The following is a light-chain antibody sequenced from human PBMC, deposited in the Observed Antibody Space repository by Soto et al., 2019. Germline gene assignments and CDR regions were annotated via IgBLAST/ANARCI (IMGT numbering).Light chain of an antibody. J-gene: IGLJ2*01. CDR2: VVS. CDR1: SNDIGLYNY. Sequence: QSALAQPASVSGSPGQSITISCTGTSNDIGLYNYVSWYQQHPGKAPKLIIYVVSSRPSRISNRFSASKSGNTASLTISGLQAEDEADYYCASYAIGSTLVVFGGGTKLTVL. CDR3: ASYAIGSTLVV. V-gene: IGLV2-14*01.